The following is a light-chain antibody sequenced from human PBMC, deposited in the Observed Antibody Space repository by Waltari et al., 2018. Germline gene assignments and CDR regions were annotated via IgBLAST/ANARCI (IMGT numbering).Light chain of an antibody. Sequence: EIVLTQSPGTLSLSPGERVTLSCGASQSIGTFLAWYQQKPGQPPRLLIYGASIRATGIPDRVSGSGSGTDFSLTISRLEPEDFAVYYCQHYVRLPVTFGQGTKVEIK. CDR1: QSIGTF. J-gene: IGKJ1*01. CDR3: QHYVRLPVT. CDR2: GAS. V-gene: IGKV3-20*01.